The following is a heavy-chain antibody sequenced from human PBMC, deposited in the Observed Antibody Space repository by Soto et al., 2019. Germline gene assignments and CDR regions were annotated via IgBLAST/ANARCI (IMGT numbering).Heavy chain of an antibody. CDR2: FDPEDGET. CDR3: ATLTYYYDSQAY. D-gene: IGHD3-22*01. Sequence: ASVKVSCKVSGYTLTELSMHWVRQAPGKGLEWMGGFDPEDGETIYAQKFQGRVTMTEDTSTDTAYMELSSLRSEDTAVYYCATLTYYYDSQAYWGQGTLVTVSS. J-gene: IGHJ4*02. CDR1: GYTLTELS. V-gene: IGHV1-24*01.